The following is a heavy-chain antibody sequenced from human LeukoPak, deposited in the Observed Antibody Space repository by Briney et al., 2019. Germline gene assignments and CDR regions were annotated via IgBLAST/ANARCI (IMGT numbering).Heavy chain of an antibody. D-gene: IGHD3-10*01. CDR3: AKGALYGSGSYYSAFDI. V-gene: IGHV3-23*01. Sequence: GGSLRLSCAASGYTFSAFAMTWVRQAPGKGLEWVSTIRCTGASTYYADSVKGRFTISRDNSKNTLYLQMNILTAKDTAVYYCAKGALYGSGSYYSAFDIWGQGTMVTVSS. CDR2: IRCTGAST. CDR1: GYTFSAFA. J-gene: IGHJ3*02.